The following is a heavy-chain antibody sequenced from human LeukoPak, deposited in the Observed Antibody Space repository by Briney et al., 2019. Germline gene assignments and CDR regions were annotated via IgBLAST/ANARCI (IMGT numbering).Heavy chain of an antibody. Sequence: PGRSLRLSCTVSGFTFGDYFINWFRQAPGKGLEWVGFIRSKAYGGTPEYAASVRGRFTISRDDSKSVAHLQMNSLKTGDTAVYYCGSGSGWYSPDYWGQGTLVTVSS. CDR3: GSGSGWYSPDY. D-gene: IGHD6-19*01. CDR2: IRSKAYGGTP. CDR1: GFTFGDYF. V-gene: IGHV3-49*03. J-gene: IGHJ4*02.